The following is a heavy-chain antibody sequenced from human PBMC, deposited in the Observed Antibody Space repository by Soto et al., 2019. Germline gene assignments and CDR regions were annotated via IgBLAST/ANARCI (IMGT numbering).Heavy chain of an antibody. Sequence: QVQLVQSGAEVKKPGSSVKVSCKASGGTFSSYAISWVRQAPGQGLEWMGGIIPIFGTANYAQKFQGRVTIAADESTSTAYMELSSLRSEDTAVYYCATGVVAATKIAFDIWGQGTMVTVSS. CDR1: GGTFSSYA. V-gene: IGHV1-69*01. J-gene: IGHJ3*02. CDR2: IIPIFGTA. CDR3: ATGVVAATKIAFDI. D-gene: IGHD2-15*01.